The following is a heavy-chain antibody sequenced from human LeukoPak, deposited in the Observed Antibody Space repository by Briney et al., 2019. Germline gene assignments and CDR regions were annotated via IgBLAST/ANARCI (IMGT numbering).Heavy chain of an antibody. Sequence: QTLSLTCAISGDSVTSYSAAWKWLTQSPARGLEGLSRTYYRYKWYYDYALSVQSRMTLTPDTSKSQFYLQLNSVTPEDTAVYYCARKIGAAGKGNFDYWGQGTLVTVSS. D-gene: IGHD6-13*01. CDR2: TYYRYKWYY. CDR1: GDSVTSYSAA. V-gene: IGHV6-1*01. CDR3: ARKIGAAGKGNFDY. J-gene: IGHJ4*02.